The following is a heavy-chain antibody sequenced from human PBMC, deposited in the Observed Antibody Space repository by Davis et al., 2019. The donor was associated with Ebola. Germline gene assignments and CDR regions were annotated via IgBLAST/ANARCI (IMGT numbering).Heavy chain of an antibody. D-gene: IGHD2-2*01. J-gene: IGHJ6*02. CDR1: GYTFTSHG. CDR3: ARGLVVVPAATFYQGGMDV. CDR2: ISAYTGHT. Sequence: SVTVSRKASGYTFTSHGISRVRQAPGQGLEWLGWISAYTGHTNYAQKLQGRVTMTTDTSTSTAYMELRSLRSDDTAVYYCARGLVVVPAATFYQGGMDVWGQGTTVTVSS. V-gene: IGHV1-18*01.